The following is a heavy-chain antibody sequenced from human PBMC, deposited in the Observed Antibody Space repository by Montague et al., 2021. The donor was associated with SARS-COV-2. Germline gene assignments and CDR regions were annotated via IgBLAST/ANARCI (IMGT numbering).Heavy chain of an antibody. V-gene: IGHV4-39*01. CDR2: VAYSGST. Sequence: SETLSLTCSVSGDSIGSSHTYWGWICQPPGKGLEWIGCVAYSGSTYYNPSLQRRVTISVDTSKSQFSLKLNSVTAADTAVYYCARPQLYCDLLTGFSESYYFDYWGQGTLATVSS. D-gene: IGHD3-9*01. J-gene: IGHJ4*02. CDR3: ARPQLYCDLLTGFSESYYFDY. CDR1: GDSIGSSHTY.